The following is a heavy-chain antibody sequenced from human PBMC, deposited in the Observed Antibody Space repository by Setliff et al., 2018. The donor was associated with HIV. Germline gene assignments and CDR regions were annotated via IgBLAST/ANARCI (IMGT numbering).Heavy chain of an antibody. CDR1: GYIFTNYA. J-gene: IGHJ6*02. CDR3: ARPDSRWCARGRDPLYGMDV. D-gene: IGHD6-13*01. Sequence: ASVKVSCKASGYIFTNYAMQWVRQAPGQGLEWMGWINTGNGSTKYSQKFQGRVTISRDTFASTAYMYLSSLRSVDTAVYYCARPDSRWCARGRDPLYGMDVWGQGTTVTVSS. CDR2: INTGNGST. V-gene: IGHV1-3*04.